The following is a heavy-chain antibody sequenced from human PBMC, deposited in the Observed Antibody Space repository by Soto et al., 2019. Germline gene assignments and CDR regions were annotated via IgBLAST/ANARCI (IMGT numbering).Heavy chain of an antibody. J-gene: IGHJ6*02. V-gene: IGHV3-30*18. D-gene: IGHD3-3*01. CDR3: AKDLVTIFGVVTSRQAYGMDV. Sequence: HPGGSLRLSCAASGFTFSSYGMHWVRQAPGKGLEWVAVISYDGSNKYYADSVKGRFTISRDNSKNTLYLQMNSLRAEDTAVYYCAKDLVTIFGVVTSRQAYGMDVWGQGTTVTVSS. CDR1: GFTFSSYG. CDR2: ISYDGSNK.